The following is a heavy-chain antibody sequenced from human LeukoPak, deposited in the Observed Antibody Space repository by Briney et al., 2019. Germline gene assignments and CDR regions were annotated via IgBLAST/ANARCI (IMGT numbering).Heavy chain of an antibody. CDR1: GGSMSPYH. Sequence: SETLSLTCTVSGGSMSPYHWGWIRQPPGKGLEWTGYIYYSGSTNYNPSLNSRVTISVDTSKNQFSLRLSSVTAADAAIYYCARAVSGRFDYWGQGTLVTVSS. CDR2: IYYSGST. V-gene: IGHV4-59*08. D-gene: IGHD6-19*01. CDR3: ARAVSGRFDY. J-gene: IGHJ4*02.